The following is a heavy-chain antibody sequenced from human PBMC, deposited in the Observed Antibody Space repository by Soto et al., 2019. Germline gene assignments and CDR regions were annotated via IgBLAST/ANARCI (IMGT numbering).Heavy chain of an antibody. J-gene: IGHJ4*02. CDR2: IIPIFGTA. D-gene: IGHD2-15*01. CDR1: GGTFSSYA. V-gene: IGHV1-69*12. Sequence: QVQLVQSGAEVKKPGSSVKVSCKASGGTFSSYAISWVRQAPGQGLEWMGGIIPIFGTANYAQKFQGRVKITADESTSTAYMELSSLRSEDTAVYYWARGSLYCGGGSCYSILDYWGQGTLVTVSS. CDR3: ARGSLYCGGGSCYSILDY.